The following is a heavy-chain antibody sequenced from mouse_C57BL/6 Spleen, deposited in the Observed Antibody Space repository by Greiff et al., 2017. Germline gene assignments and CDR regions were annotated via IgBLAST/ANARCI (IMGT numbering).Heavy chain of an antibody. V-gene: IGHV5-17*01. CDR1: GFTFSDYG. J-gene: IGHJ4*01. Sequence: EVKLVESGGGLVKPGGSLKLSCAASGFTFSDYGMHWVRQAPEKGLEWVAYISSGSSTIYYADTVKGRFTISRDNAENTLFLQMTSLRSEDTAMYYCARGSLYGSSYDYAMDYWGQGTSVTVSS. D-gene: IGHD1-1*01. CDR3: ARGSLYGSSYDYAMDY. CDR2: ISSGSSTI.